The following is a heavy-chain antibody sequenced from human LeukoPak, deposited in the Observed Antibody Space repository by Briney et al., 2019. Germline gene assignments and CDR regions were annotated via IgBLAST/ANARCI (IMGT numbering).Heavy chain of an antibody. Sequence: PGGSLRLSCAASGFTFSSYAMSWVRQAPGKGLEWVSVFTNSGGYTYYADSVKGRFTISRDNSKNTLYLQMNSLRAEDTAAYYCAKDKMSYDSGIYSYYYYYGMDVWGQGTTVTVSS. CDR2: FTNSGGYT. CDR3: AKDKMSYDSGIYSYYYYYGMDV. V-gene: IGHV3-23*01. CDR1: GFTFSSYA. J-gene: IGHJ6*02. D-gene: IGHD3-10*01.